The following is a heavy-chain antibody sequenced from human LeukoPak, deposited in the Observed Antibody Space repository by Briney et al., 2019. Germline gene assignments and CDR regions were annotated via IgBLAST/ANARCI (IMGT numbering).Heavy chain of an antibody. CDR3: TTDLGTYYHGSQRLIPIDY. CDR2: IKSKTDGETT. D-gene: IGHD3-10*01. CDR1: GFTFTNAW. Sequence: PGGSLRLSCVDSGFTFTNAWMSSARQAPGKGLEWIGRIKSKTDGETTNYAEPVRGSFTISRDDSKSAVYLQMNSLKIEDTAVYYCTTDLGTYYHGSQRLIPIDYWGQGTLVTVSS. J-gene: IGHJ4*02. V-gene: IGHV3-15*01.